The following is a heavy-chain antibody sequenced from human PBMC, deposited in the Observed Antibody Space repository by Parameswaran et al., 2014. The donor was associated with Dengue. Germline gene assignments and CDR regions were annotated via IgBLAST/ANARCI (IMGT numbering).Heavy chain of an antibody. CDR3: ARGLNYYYGMDV. Sequence: VRQAPGKGLEWVAVISYDGSNKYYADSVKGRFTISRDNSKNTLYLQMNSLRAEDTAVYYCARGLNYYYGMDVWGQGTTVTVSS. V-gene: IGHV3-30*04. D-gene: IGHD2-21*01. CDR2: ISYDGSNK. J-gene: IGHJ6*02.